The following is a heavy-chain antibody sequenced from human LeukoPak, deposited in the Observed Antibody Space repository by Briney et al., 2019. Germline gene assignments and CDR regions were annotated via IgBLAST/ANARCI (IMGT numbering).Heavy chain of an antibody. V-gene: IGHV4-59*08. J-gene: IGHJ3*02. CDR2: IYYSGST. D-gene: IGHD6-13*01. Sequence: SETLSLTCTVSGGSISSYYWSWIRQPPGKGLEWIGYIYYSGSTNYNPSLKCRVTISVDTSKNQFSLKLSSVTAADTAVYYCAGAASSSWEDAFDIWGQGTMVTVSS. CDR1: GGSISSYY. CDR3: AGAASSSWEDAFDI.